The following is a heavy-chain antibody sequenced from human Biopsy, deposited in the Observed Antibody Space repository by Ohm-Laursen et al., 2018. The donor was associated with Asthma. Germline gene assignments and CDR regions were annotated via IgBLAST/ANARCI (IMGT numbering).Heavy chain of an antibody. CDR2: ISSSGSTT. D-gene: IGHD6-25*01. CDR1: GFSFSDYY. CDR3: ERVFESSEWGPFYHFGLDV. V-gene: IGHV3-11*01. J-gene: IGHJ6*02. Sequence: SLRLSCSASGFSFSDYYMTWMRQAPGKGLEWVSSISSSGSTTYPAESVKGRFTISRDNAQKSPFLQMGSLRAEDTAIYYCERVFESSEWGPFYHFGLDVWGQGTTVAVSS.